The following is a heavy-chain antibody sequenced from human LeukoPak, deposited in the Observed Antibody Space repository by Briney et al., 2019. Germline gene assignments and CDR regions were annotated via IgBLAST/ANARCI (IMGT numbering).Heavy chain of an antibody. V-gene: IGHV5-51*03. CDR3: ARRKNSGSYHFDY. CDR2: IYPGDSDT. Sequence: GESLNISCKGSGYSFTSYWIGWVRQMPGKGLEWMGIIYPGDSDTRYSPSFQGQVTISADKSISTAYLRWSSLKASDTAMYYCARRKNSGSYHFDYWGQGTLVTVSS. D-gene: IGHD1-26*01. CDR1: GYSFTSYW. J-gene: IGHJ4*02.